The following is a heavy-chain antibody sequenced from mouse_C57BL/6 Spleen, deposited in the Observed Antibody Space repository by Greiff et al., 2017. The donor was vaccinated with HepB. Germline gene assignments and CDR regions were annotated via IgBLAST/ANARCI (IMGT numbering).Heavy chain of an antibody. V-gene: IGHV1-42*01. CDR1: GYSFTGYY. CDR2: INPSTGGT. Sequence: EVQLQQSGPELVKPGASVKISCKASGYSFTGYYMNWVKQSPEKSLEWIGEINPSTGGTTYNQKFKAKATLTVDKSSSTAYMQLKSLTSEDSAVYYWARDSTRRALFDYWGQGTTLTVSS. J-gene: IGHJ2*01. D-gene: IGHD3-3*01. CDR3: ARDSTRRALFDY.